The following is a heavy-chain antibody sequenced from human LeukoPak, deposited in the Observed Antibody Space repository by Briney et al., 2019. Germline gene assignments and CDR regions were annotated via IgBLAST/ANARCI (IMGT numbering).Heavy chain of an antibody. CDR3: ANLYNKSPNPYDAFDI. J-gene: IGHJ3*02. CDR1: GFTFSSYA. Sequence: GGSLRLSCAASGFTFSSYAMSWVRQAPGKGLEWVSAISGSGGTTYYADSVKGRFTISRDNSKNTLYLQMNSLRAEDTAVYYCANLYNKSPNPYDAFDIWGQGTMVTVSS. V-gene: IGHV3-23*01. D-gene: IGHD1-14*01. CDR2: ISGSGGTT.